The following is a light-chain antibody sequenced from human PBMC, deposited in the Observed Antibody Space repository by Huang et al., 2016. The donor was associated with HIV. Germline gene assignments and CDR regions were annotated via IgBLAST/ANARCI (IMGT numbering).Light chain of an antibody. CDR2: KVS. V-gene: IGKV2-30*02. Sequence: DVVMTQSPLSLPVTLGQPASISCKSSQSLIHSDGNTYLNWFQQRPGQSPRRLIYKVSTRDSGVPDRFSGSGSGTDFTLQISRMEAEDVGVYYCMQGTHTWTFGQGTKVEIK. CDR1: QSLIHSDGNTY. CDR3: MQGTHTWT. J-gene: IGKJ1*01.